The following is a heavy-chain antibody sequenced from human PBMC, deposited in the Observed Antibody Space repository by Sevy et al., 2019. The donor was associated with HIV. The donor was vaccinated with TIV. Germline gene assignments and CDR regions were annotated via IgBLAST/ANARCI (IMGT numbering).Heavy chain of an antibody. J-gene: IGHJ3*02. D-gene: IGHD2-8*02. CDR2: IRHDGSDE. Sequence: GGSLRLSCAASGFTFNNYGMHWVRQAPGKGQEWVTFIRHDGSDEYYTDSVKGRFTISRDNSKNTVYLQMNSLRAEDTAVYYCARDRKVLLVVYAIPFDVFDIWGQGTMVTVSS. CDR3: ARDRKVLLVVYAIPFDVFDI. CDR1: GFTFNNYG. V-gene: IGHV3-30*02.